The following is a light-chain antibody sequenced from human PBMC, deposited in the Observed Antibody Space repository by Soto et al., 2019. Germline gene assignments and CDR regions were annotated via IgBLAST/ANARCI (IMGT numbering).Light chain of an antibody. CDR2: EVS. V-gene: IGLV2-8*01. CDR3: SSYAGSSNLGV. Sequence: QSALTQPPSASGSPGQSVTISCTGTSSDVGGYNYVSWYQQHPGRAPKLMIYEVSKRPSGVPDRFSGSKSGNTASLTVSGLQPEDAADYYCSSYAGSSNLGVFGGGTQLTVL. CDR1: SSDVGGYNY. J-gene: IGLJ2*01.